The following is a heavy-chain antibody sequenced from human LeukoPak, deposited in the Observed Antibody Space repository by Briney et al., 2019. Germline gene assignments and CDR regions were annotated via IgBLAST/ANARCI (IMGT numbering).Heavy chain of an antibody. Sequence: GGSLRLSCAASGFIFNNYAMTWVRQAPGKGLEWVSAITGSGAYTNYADSVKGRFTISRDNSKNTLYLQMNSLRAEDTAVYYCAKVTMIVVVITVPYYFDYWGQGTLVTVSS. D-gene: IGHD3-22*01. V-gene: IGHV3-23*01. CDR1: GFIFNNYA. CDR3: AKVTMIVVVITVPYYFDY. CDR2: ITGSGAYT. J-gene: IGHJ4*02.